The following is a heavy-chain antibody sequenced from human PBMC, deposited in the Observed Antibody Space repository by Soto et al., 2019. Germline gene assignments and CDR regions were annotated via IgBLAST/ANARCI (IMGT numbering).Heavy chain of an antibody. V-gene: IGHV4-39*01. CDR3: ARQYYYDSSGAYFDY. CDR1: GGSISSSSYY. Sequence: SETLSLTCTVSGGSISSSSYYWGWIRQPPGKGLVWIGSIDYSGSTYYNPSLKSRVTISVDTSKNQFSLKLSSVTAADTAVYYCARQYYYDSSGAYFDYWGQGTLVTVSS. CDR2: IDYSGST. J-gene: IGHJ4*02. D-gene: IGHD3-22*01.